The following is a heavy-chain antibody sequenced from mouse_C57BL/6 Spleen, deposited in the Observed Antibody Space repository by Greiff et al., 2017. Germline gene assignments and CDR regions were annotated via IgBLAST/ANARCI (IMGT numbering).Heavy chain of an antibody. J-gene: IGHJ4*01. CDR1: GFTFSDYG. CDR2: ISSGSSTI. V-gene: IGHV5-17*01. CDR3: ARPLYDGYYGYAMDY. D-gene: IGHD2-3*01. Sequence: VQLKESGGGLVKPGGSLKLSCAASGFTFSDYGMHWVRQAPEKGLEWVAYISSGSSTIYYADTVKGRFTISRDNAKNTLFLQMTSLRSEDTAMYYCARPLYDGYYGYAMDYWGQGTAVTVSS.